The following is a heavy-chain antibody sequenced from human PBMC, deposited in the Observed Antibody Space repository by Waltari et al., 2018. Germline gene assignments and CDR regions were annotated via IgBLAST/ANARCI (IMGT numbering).Heavy chain of an antibody. D-gene: IGHD1-1*01. V-gene: IGHV4-59*01. CDR1: GGSISSYY. CDR2: IYYSGST. J-gene: IGHJ4*02. CDR3: AREVGRWPRGYYFDY. Sequence: QVQLQESGPGLVKPSETLSLTCTVSGGSISSYYWSWIRQPPGKGLEWIGYIYYSGSTNYNPSLKSRVTISVDTSKNQFSLKLSSVTAADTAVYYCAREVGRWPRGYYFDYWGQGTLVTVSS.